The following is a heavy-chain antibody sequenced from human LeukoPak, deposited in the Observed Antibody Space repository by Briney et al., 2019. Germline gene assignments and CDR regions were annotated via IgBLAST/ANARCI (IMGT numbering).Heavy chain of an antibody. CDR2: ISAYNGNT. Sequence: VASVKVSCTASGYTFTSYGISWVRQAPGQGLEWMGWISAYNGNTNYAQKLQGRVTMTTDTSTSTAYMELRSLRSDDTAVYYCARGTYYYDSSGYYLDDAFDIWGQGTMVTVSS. V-gene: IGHV1-18*01. CDR1: GYTFTSYG. CDR3: ARGTYYYDSSGYYLDDAFDI. D-gene: IGHD3-22*01. J-gene: IGHJ3*02.